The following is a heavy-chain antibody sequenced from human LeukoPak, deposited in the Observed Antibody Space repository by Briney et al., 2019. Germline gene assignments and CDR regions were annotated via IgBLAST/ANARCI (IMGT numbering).Heavy chain of an antibody. CDR3: ARERLWFGELGY. CDR2: ISSNGGST. CDR1: GFTFSSYA. Sequence: GGSLRLSCAASGFTFSSYAMHWVRQAPGKGLEYVSAISSNGGSTYYANSVKGRFTISRDNSKNTLYLQMNSLRAEDTAVYYCARERLWFGELGYWGQGTLVTVSS. V-gene: IGHV3-64*01. J-gene: IGHJ4*02. D-gene: IGHD3-10*01.